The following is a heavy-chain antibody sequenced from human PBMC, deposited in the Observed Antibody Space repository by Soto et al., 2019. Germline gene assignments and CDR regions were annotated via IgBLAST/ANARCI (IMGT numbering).Heavy chain of an antibody. CDR2: ISWNSGSI. D-gene: IGHD6-19*01. V-gene: IGHV3-9*01. CDR1: GFTFDDYA. Sequence: GGSLRLSCAASGFTFDDYAMHWVRQAPGKGLEWVSGISWNSGSIGYADSLKGRFTISRDNAKNSLYLQMNSLRAEDTALYYCAKDGPIAVAGTGELGYYFDYWGQGTLVTVSS. CDR3: AKDGPIAVAGTGELGYYFDY. J-gene: IGHJ4*02.